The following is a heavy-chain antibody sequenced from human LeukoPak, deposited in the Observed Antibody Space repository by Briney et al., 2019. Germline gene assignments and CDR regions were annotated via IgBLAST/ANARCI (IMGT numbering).Heavy chain of an antibody. CDR1: GGSFSGYY. J-gene: IGHJ6*03. CDR3: ARVAADLAARPYYYYMDV. Sequence: SETLSLTCAVYGGSFSGYYWSWIRQPPGKGLEWIGEINHSGSTNYNPSLKSRVTISVDTSKNQFSLKLSSVAAADTAVYYCARVAADLAARPYYYYMDVWGKGTTVTVSS. D-gene: IGHD6-6*01. V-gene: IGHV4-34*01. CDR2: INHSGST.